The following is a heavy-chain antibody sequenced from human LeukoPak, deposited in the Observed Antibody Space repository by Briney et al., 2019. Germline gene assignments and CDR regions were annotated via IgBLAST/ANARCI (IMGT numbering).Heavy chain of an antibody. CDR3: ARGRYYDTSAYNYFDP. CDR1: GFSFSNYS. J-gene: IGHJ5*02. Sequence: GGSLRLSCAASGFSFSNYSMNWVRQAPGKGLEWISYISGSGGSIFNADSVRGRFTISRDNGNNSLFLQMNTLRAEDTAVYYCARGRYYDTSAYNYFDPWGQGTLVTVSS. CDR2: ISGSGGSI. D-gene: IGHD3-22*01. V-gene: IGHV3-48*01.